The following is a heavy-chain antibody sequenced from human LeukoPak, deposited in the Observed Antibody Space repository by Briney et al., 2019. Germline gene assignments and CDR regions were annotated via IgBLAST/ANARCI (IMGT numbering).Heavy chain of an antibody. Sequence: PGGSLRLSCSASGFTFSNYKMNWVRQAPGKGLEWVSSISSSSTYIYHADSVKGRFTVSRDNAKNALFLQMNSLRAEDTAVYYCARERLVVVGDAYYYYGMDVWGQGTTVTVPS. CDR2: ISSSSTYI. CDR3: ARERLVVVGDAYYYYGMDV. D-gene: IGHD2-15*01. J-gene: IGHJ6*02. V-gene: IGHV3-21*01. CDR1: GFTFSNYK.